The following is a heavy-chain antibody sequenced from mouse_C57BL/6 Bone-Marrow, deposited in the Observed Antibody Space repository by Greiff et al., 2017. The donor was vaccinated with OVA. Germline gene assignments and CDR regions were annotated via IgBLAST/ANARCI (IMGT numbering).Heavy chain of an antibody. D-gene: IGHD1-1*01. CDR3: ARGSTTVVAEDY. J-gene: IGHJ2*01. Sequence: QVQLKQSGAELARPGASVKLSCKASGYTFTSYGISWVKQRTGQGLEWIGEIYPRSGNTYYNEKFKGKATLTADKSSSTAYMELRSLTSEDSAVYFCARGSTTVVAEDYWGQGTTLTVSS. CDR2: IYPRSGNT. V-gene: IGHV1-81*01. CDR1: GYTFTSYG.